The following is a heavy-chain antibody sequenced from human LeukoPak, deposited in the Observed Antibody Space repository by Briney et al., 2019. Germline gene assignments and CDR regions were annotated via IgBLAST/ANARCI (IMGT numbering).Heavy chain of an antibody. CDR2: IKSKTDGGTT. J-gene: IGHJ4*02. Sequence: GGSLRLSCAASRFTFSSYSMNWVRQAPGKGLEWVGRIKSKTDGGTTDYAAPVKGRFTISRDDSKNTLYLQMNSLKTEDTAVYYCTTAYDFWSGLDYWGQGTLVTVSS. V-gene: IGHV3-15*07. CDR3: TTAYDFWSGLDY. CDR1: RFTFSSYS. D-gene: IGHD3-3*01.